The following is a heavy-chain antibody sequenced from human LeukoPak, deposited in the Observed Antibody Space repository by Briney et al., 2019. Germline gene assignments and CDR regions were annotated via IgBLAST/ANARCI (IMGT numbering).Heavy chain of an antibody. CDR2: ISSSSTYI. J-gene: IGHJ6*04. D-gene: IGHD3-10*01. CDR3: ARDSSMVRGVNYYYGMDV. CDR1: GFTFSSYC. Sequence: WGSLTLSCTASGFTFSSYCMNWVRQAPGKGLEWVSSISSSSTYIYYADSVKGRFTISRDNAKNSLYLQMNSLRAEDTAAYYCARDSSMVRGVNYYYGMDVWGKGTPVTVSS. V-gene: IGHV3-21*01.